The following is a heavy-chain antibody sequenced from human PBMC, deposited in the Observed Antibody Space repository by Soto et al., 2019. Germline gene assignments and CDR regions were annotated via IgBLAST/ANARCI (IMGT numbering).Heavy chain of an antibody. V-gene: IGHV3-15*01. Sequence: GGSLRLSCAASGFTFSNAWMSWVRQAPGKGLEWVGRIKSKTDGGTTDYAAPVKGRFTISRDDSKNTLYLQMNSLKTEDTAVYYCTTPHMLGTVIVDAFDIWGQGTMVTVSS. CDR2: IKSKTDGGTT. CDR3: TTPHMLGTVIVDAFDI. J-gene: IGHJ3*02. CDR1: GFTFSNAW. D-gene: IGHD7-27*01.